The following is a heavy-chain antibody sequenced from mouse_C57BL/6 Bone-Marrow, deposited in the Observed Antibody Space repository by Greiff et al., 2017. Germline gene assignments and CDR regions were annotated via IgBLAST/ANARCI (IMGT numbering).Heavy chain of an antibody. D-gene: IGHD2-4*01. V-gene: IGHV14-4*01. Sequence: VHVKQSGAELVRPGASVKLSCTASGFNIKDDYMHWVKQRPEQGLEWIGWIDPENGDTEYASKFQGKATITADTSSNTAYLQLSSLTSEDTAVYYCTTGLLDYWGQGTSVTVSS. CDR3: TTGLLDY. J-gene: IGHJ4*01. CDR2: IDPENGDT. CDR1: GFNIKDDY.